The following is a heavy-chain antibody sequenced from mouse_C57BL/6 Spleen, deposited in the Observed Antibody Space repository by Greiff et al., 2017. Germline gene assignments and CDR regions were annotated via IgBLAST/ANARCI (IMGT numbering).Heavy chain of an antibody. CDR1: GYTFTSYW. Sequence: VQLQQPGAELVKPGASVKMSCKASGYTFTSYWITWVKQRPGQGLEWIGDIYPGSGSTNYNEKFKSKATLTVDTSSSTAYMQLSSLTSEDSAVYYCARSGDYDTGGYAMDCWGQGTSVTVSS. CDR3: ARSGDYDTGGYAMDC. J-gene: IGHJ4*01. V-gene: IGHV1-55*01. CDR2: IYPGSGST. D-gene: IGHD2-4*01.